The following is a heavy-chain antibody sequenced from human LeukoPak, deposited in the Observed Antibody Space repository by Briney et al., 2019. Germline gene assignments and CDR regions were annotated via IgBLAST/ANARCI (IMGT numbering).Heavy chain of an antibody. J-gene: IGHJ6*02. CDR2: IIPILGIA. CDR1: GGTFSSYT. CDR3: ARVDVDTAMVTRRYYYYGMDV. V-gene: IGHV1-69*02. Sequence: GASVKVSCKASGGTFSSYTISWVRQAPGQGLEWMGRIIPILGIANHAQKFQGRVTITADKSTSTAYMELSSLRSEDTAVYYCARVDVDTAMVTRRYYYYGMDVWGQGTTVTVSS. D-gene: IGHD5-18*01.